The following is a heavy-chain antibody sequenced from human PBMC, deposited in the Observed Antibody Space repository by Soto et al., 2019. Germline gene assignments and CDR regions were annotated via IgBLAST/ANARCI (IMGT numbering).Heavy chain of an antibody. CDR2: IYYSGST. CDR1: GGSISSGGYY. J-gene: IGHJ4*02. V-gene: IGHV4-31*03. CDR3: AREFLKGPFDY. Sequence: SETLSLTCTVSGGSISSGGYYWSWIRQHPGKGLEWIGYIYYSGSTYYNPSLKSRVTISVDTSKNQFSLKLSSVTAADTAVYYCAREFLKGPFDYWGQGTLVTVSS.